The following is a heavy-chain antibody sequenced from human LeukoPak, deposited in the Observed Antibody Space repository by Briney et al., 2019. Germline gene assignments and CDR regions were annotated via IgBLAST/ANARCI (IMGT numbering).Heavy chain of an antibody. CDR2: ISSSSYI. V-gene: IGHV3-21*01. CDR3: ARDIGSSRHP. CDR1: GFTFSSYS. D-gene: IGHD2-15*01. Sequence: PGGSLRLSCAASGFTFSSYSMNWVCQAPGKGLEWVSSISSSSYIYYADSVKGRFTISRDNAKNSLYLQMNSLRAEDTAVYYCARDIGSSRHPWGQGTLVTVSS. J-gene: IGHJ5*02.